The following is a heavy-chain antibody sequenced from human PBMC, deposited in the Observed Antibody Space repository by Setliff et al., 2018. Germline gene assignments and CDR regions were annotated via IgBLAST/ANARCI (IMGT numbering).Heavy chain of an antibody. V-gene: IGHV3-30*02. J-gene: IGHJ4*02. CDR3: RVWIGDLSRDF. CDR1: ESTFSSFG. CDR2: IRYDGSNQ. Sequence: PGGSLRLSCTASESTFSSFGMHWVRQAPGKGLEWVGFIRYDGSNQYYADSVKGRFTISRDNSKNTFDLQMNSLRAEDTAVYYCRVWIGDLSRDFWGRGTLVTVSS. D-gene: IGHD3-10*01.